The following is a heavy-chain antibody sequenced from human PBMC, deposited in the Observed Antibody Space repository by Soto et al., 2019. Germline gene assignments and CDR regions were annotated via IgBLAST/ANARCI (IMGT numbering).Heavy chain of an antibody. CDR2: IYYSWST. V-gene: IGHV4-59*08. CDR1: GGSISNYY. J-gene: IGHJ6*02. Sequence: PSETLSLTCTVSGGSISNYYGIWIRQPPGKGLEWIGNIYYSWSTYYNPSLKSLVTISVDTSKNQFSLKLSSVTAADTAVYYCARGKYDTLSAYYRSYYYYYGMDVWGQGTPVTVSS. D-gene: IGHD3-9*01. CDR3: ARGKYDTLSAYYRSYYYYYGMDV.